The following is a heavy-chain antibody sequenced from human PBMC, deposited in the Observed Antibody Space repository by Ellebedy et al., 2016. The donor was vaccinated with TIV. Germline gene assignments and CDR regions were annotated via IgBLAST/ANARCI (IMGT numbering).Heavy chain of an antibody. J-gene: IGHJ6*02. D-gene: IGHD5-18*01. CDR3: AREGDTAMVHGMDV. CDR1: GFTFSDYY. Sequence: PGGSLRLSCAASGFTFSDYYMSRIRQAPGKGLEWVSYITSSGSTIYYADSVKGRFTISRDNAKKSLYLQMNSLRAEDTAVYYCAREGDTAMVHGMDVWGQGTTVTVSS. V-gene: IGHV3-11*01. CDR2: ITSSGSTI.